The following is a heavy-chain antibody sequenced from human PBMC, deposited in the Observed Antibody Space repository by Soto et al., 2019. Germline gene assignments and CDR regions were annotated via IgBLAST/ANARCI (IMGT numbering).Heavy chain of an antibody. V-gene: IGHV3-53*01. CDR1: GFTVSSNY. CDR2: IYSGGST. D-gene: IGHD4-17*01. J-gene: IGHJ4*02. CDR3: ARVRVDYGDYGLY. Sequence: EVQLVESGGGLIQPGGSLRLSCAASGFTVSSNYMSWVRQAPGKGLEWVSVIYSGGSTYYADSVKGRFTISRDNSKNTLYLQMHSLRAEDTAVYYCARVRVDYGDYGLYWGQGTLVTVSS.